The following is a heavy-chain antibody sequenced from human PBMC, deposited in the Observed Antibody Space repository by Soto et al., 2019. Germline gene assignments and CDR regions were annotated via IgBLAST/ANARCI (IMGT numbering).Heavy chain of an antibody. J-gene: IGHJ3*02. CDR2: ISTTGSST. Sequence: QVPLVESGGGLVKPGGSLRLSCAASGFRFSDYYMSWIRQAPGKGLEFLSYISTTGSSTSYADSVKGRFTISRDNTKNSLFLQMSRLRVEDTAVYYCARSSWSWAFDIWGQGTMVTISS. D-gene: IGHD6-19*01. CDR1: GFRFSDYY. CDR3: ARSSWSWAFDI. V-gene: IGHV3-11*05.